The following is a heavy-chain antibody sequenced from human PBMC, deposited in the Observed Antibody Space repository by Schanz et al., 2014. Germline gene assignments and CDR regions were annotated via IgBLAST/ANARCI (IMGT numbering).Heavy chain of an antibody. CDR2: ISWNSGSI. D-gene: IGHD2-15*01. J-gene: IGHJ6*03. CDR3: ARDAVALVPEYFMDV. V-gene: IGHV3-9*01. CDR1: GFPFNEYG. Sequence: EVQLVESGGGLVQPGRSLRLSCAASGFPFNEYGMLWVRQAPGKGLEWVSSISWNSGSIDYADSVKGRFTISRDNAKNTLYLQMNSLRAEDTAVYYCARDAVALVPEYFMDVWGKGTPVTVSS.